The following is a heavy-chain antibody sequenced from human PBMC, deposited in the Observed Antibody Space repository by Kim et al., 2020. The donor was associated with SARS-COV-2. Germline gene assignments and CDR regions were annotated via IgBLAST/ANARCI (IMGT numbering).Heavy chain of an antibody. CDR1: GGSISSSSYY. Sequence: SETLSLTCTVSGGSISSSSYYWGWIRQPPGKGLEWIGSIYYSGSTYYNPSLKSRVTISVDTSKNQFSLKLSSVTAADTAVYYCARYSSGLPYYYYGMDVWGQGTTVTVSS. CDR2: IYYSGST. CDR3: ARYSSGLPYYYYGMDV. V-gene: IGHV4-39*01. J-gene: IGHJ6*02. D-gene: IGHD6-19*01.